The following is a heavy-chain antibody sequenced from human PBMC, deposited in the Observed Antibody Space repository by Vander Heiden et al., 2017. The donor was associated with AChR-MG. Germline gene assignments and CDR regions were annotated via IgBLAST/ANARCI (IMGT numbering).Heavy chain of an antibody. CDR1: GYVFTSYT. J-gene: IGHJ1*01. CDR3: ARGYSSGRFDFQL. CDR2: INAATGDT. D-gene: IGHD6-19*01. V-gene: IGHV1-3*01. Sequence: QVHLVQSGAEAKPPGASVKVSCKASGYVFTSYTIHWVRPVPGQGLEWMGWINAATGDTRYLQKFQGRVTITRDTPTNTAYMELSRLRSDDTAVFYCARGYSSGRFDFQLWGQGTLVTVSS.